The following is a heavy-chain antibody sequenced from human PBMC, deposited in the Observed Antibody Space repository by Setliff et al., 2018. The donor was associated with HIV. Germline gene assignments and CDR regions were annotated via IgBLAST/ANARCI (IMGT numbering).Heavy chain of an antibody. CDR2: ITYSGSA. CDR3: ASSPAWRSDYGLHTFDY. Sequence: PSETLSLTCTVSGGSISSDDYYWNWIRQPPGKGLEWIGYITYSGSAYYNPSLKSRVTISIDTSNNQISLKLSSVTAADTAVYYCASSPAWRSDYGLHTFDYWGQGTLVTVSS. CDR1: GGSISSDDYY. D-gene: IGHD4-17*01. J-gene: IGHJ4*02. V-gene: IGHV4-30-4*08.